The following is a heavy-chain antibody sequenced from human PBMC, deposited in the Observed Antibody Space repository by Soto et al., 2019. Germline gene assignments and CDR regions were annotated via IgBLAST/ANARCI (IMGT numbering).Heavy chain of an antibody. Sequence: QVQLVESGGGVVQPGRSLRLSCAASGFTFSSYGMHWVRQAPGKGLEWVAVIWYDGSNKYYADSVKGRFTISRDNSKNPLYVQLTSLSAEATAVYSCAKDRGSSWYFDYGGRGTLVTVSS. CDR1: GFTFSSYG. CDR3: AKDRGSSWYFDY. CDR2: IWYDGSNK. D-gene: IGHD6-13*01. J-gene: IGHJ4*02. V-gene: IGHV3-33*06.